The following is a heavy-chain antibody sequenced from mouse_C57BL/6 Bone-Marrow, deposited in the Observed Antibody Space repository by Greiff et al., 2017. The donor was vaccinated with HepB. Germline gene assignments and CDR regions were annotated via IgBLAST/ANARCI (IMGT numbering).Heavy chain of an antibody. CDR2: IRNKANGYTT. D-gene: IGHD2-4*01. V-gene: IGHV7-3*01. CDR1: GFTFTDYY. Sequence: EVKVVDSGGGLVQPGGSLSLSCAASGFTFTDYYMSWVRQPPGKALEWLGFIRNKANGYTTEYSASVKGRFTISRDNSQSILYLQMNALRAEDSATYYCARPLIYYEYDNYAMDYWGQGTSVTVSS. J-gene: IGHJ4*01. CDR3: ARPLIYYEYDNYAMDY.